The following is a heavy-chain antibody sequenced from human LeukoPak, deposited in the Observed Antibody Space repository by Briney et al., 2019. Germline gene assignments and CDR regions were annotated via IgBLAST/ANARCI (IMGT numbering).Heavy chain of an antibody. CDR1: GFIVSSNY. V-gene: IGHV3-53*01. Sequence: PGGSLRLSCAAFGFIVSSNYMSWVRQVPGKGLEWVSVMRSGGTTSYADSVKGRFTISRDSSKNMLYLQMNSLRAEDTAMYYCARESLKGSTTDGFDIWGQGTMVTVSS. J-gene: IGHJ3*02. CDR3: ARESLKGSTTDGFDI. D-gene: IGHD5/OR15-5a*01. CDR2: MRSGGTT.